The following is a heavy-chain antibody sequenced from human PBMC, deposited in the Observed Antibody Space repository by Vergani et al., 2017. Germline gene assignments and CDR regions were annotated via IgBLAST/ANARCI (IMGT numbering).Heavy chain of an antibody. CDR2: LNPSGGST. Sequence: QVQLVQSGAEVKKPGASVKVSCKASGYTFTTYYMHWVRQAPGQGLEWMGILNPSGGSTSYAQKLQGRVTMTTDTSTSTAYMELRSLRSDDTAVYYCARDHAGERVYYYYGMDVWGQGTTVTVSS. J-gene: IGHJ6*02. CDR1: GYTFTTYY. V-gene: IGHV1-46*01. CDR3: ARDHAGERVYYYYGMDV. D-gene: IGHD3-16*01.